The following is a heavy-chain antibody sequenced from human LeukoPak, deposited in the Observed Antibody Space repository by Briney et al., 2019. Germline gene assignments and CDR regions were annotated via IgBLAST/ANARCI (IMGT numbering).Heavy chain of an antibody. CDR2: ISGDGVSP. CDR3: AKALRPTVSHNWFDP. J-gene: IGHJ5*02. Sequence: GGSLRLSCSASGFTFNNYALTWVRQTPGKGLECVSAISGDGVSPYYVDSVRGRFTISRDNSKNTLYLQMNSLRAEDTAVYYCAKALRPTVSHNWFDPWGQGTLVTVSS. D-gene: IGHD4-17*01. CDR1: GFTFNNYA. V-gene: IGHV3-23*01.